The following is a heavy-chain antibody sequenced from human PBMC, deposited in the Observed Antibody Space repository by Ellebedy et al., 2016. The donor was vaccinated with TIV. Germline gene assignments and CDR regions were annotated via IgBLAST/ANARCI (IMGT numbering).Heavy chain of an antibody. Sequence: PGGSLRLSCAASGFTFSFYSMNWVRQAPGKGLEWVSSISSSSNHIYYADSVRGRFTISRDNAKKSLYLQMNSLRAEDTAVYYCARGAMAAAGDDYWGQGTLVTVSS. J-gene: IGHJ4*02. V-gene: IGHV3-21*01. CDR1: GFTFSFYS. CDR3: ARGAMAAAGDDY. D-gene: IGHD6-13*01. CDR2: ISSSSNHI.